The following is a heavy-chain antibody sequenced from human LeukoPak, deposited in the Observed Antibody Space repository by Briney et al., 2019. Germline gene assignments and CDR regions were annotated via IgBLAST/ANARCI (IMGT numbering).Heavy chain of an antibody. CDR2: IHYSGNT. D-gene: IGHD5-12*01. CDR3: ARVPYSGYEFTIDS. V-gene: IGHV4-59*01. CDR1: GGSISSYY. Sequence: SETLSLTCTVSGGSISSYYWSWIRQPPGKGLEWLGYIHYSGNTDYNPSLKSRVTMLLHTSENQFSLKLSSVTAADTAVYYCARVPYSGYEFTIDSWGQGTPVTVSS. J-gene: IGHJ4*02.